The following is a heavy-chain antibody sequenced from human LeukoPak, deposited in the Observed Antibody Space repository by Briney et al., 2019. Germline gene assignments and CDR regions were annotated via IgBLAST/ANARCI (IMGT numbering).Heavy chain of an antibody. J-gene: IGHJ5*02. D-gene: IGHD3-10*01. CDR3: TTSILWSGELPLFDP. V-gene: IGHV3-49*04. Sequence: GGSLRLSCTASGFTFGDYAMSWVRQAPGKGLEWVGFIRRKAYGGTTQYAASVKGRFTISRDDSKGIAYLQMNSLKTEDTAVYYCTTSILWSGELPLFDPWGQGTLVTVSS. CDR1: GFTFGDYA. CDR2: IRRKAYGGTT.